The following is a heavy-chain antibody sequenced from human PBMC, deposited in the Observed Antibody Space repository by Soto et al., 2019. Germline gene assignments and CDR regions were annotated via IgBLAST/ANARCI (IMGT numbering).Heavy chain of an antibody. J-gene: IGHJ6*02. D-gene: IGHD2-21*02. V-gene: IGHV4-59*01. Sequence: LSLTCTVYGGSISSYYWSWIRQPPGKGLEWIGYIYYSGSTNYNPSLKSRVTISVDTSKNQFSLKLSSVTAADTAVYYCARDQVRTVVTHYYYGMDVWGQGTTVTVSS. CDR3: ARDQVRTVVTHYYYGMDV. CDR1: GGSISSYY. CDR2: IYYSGST.